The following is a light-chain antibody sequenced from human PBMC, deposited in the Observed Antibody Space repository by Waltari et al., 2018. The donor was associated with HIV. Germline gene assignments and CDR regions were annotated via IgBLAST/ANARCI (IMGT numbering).Light chain of an antibody. Sequence: SSELTQDPAVSVALGLTVRITCQGDSLRSYYASWYQQKPGQAPLLVVYGNDKRPSGIPDRFSGSSSGNTASLTITGAQAEDEADYYCNSRDSSGHHLVFATGTTVTVL. CDR2: GND. V-gene: IGLV3-19*01. CDR3: NSRDSSGHHLV. J-gene: IGLJ1*01. CDR1: SLRSYY.